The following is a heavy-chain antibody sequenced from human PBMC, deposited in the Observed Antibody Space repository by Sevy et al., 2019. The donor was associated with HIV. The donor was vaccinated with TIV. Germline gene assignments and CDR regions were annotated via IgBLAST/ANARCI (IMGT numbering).Heavy chain of an antibody. CDR2: IYSSGNT. Sequence: SETLSLTCTVSGGSISSYYWSWIRQPAGKRLEWIGRIYSSGNTNYSPSLKSRVTMSVDTSKNQFSLKLNSVAAADTAVYYCARYKGPGTAVAGTMDVWGKGTTVTVSS. CDR1: GGSISSYY. V-gene: IGHV4-4*07. D-gene: IGHD6-19*01. CDR3: ARYKGPGTAVAGTMDV. J-gene: IGHJ6*04.